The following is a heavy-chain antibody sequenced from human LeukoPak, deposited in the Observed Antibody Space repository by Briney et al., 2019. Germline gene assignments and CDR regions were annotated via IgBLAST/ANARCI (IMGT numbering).Heavy chain of an antibody. CDR2: INSDGSST. Sequence: GGSLRLSCAASGFTFSSYEMNWVRQAPGKGLVWVSRINSDGSSTSYADSVKGRFTISRDNAKNSLYLQMNSLRAEDTAVYYCARDAVYTYYYYYMDVWGKGTTVTVSS. J-gene: IGHJ6*03. CDR1: GFTFSSYE. D-gene: IGHD5/OR15-5a*01. V-gene: IGHV3-74*01. CDR3: ARDAVYTYYYYYMDV.